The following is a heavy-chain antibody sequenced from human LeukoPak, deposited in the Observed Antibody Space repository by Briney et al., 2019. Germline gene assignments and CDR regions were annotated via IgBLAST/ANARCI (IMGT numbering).Heavy chain of an antibody. CDR1: GFTVSSNY. CDR2: ISGSGGST. D-gene: IGHD6-19*01. Sequence: GGSLRLSCAASGFTVSSNYMSWVRQAPGKGLEWVSVISGSGGSTYYADSVEGRFTISRDNSKNTLYLQMNSLRAEDTAVYYCAKETYSSGLNWFDPWGQGTLVTVSS. V-gene: IGHV3-23*01. CDR3: AKETYSSGLNWFDP. J-gene: IGHJ5*02.